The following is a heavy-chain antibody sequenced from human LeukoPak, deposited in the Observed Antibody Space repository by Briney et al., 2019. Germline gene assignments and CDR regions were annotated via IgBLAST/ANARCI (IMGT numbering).Heavy chain of an antibody. Sequence: ASVKVSCKASGYTFTGNHVHWVRQAPGRGLEWMGWIDPNSGGTKYAQKFQDRVTMTSDTSISTAYMELSGLRSDDTAVYFCAKEADIVSFDLWRRGTLVTVSS. CDR2: IDPNSGGT. D-gene: IGHD2-15*01. J-gene: IGHJ2*01. CDR1: GYTFTGNH. CDR3: AKEADIVSFDL. V-gene: IGHV1-2*02.